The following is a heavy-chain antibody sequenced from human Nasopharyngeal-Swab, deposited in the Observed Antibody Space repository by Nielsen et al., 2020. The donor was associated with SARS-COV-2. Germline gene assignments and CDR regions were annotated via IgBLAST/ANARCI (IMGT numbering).Heavy chain of an antibody. J-gene: IGHJ6*02. V-gene: IGHV5-51*01. CDR2: IYPRDSDT. Sequence: GGSLRLSCKGSGSIFTRYWIAWVRQMPGKGLEWMGIIYPRDSDTRYSPSFQGQVTISADKSISTAYLQWSSLKASDTAMYYCVRPEGVATSFKYYFQYGMDVWGQGTMVTVSS. D-gene: IGHD5-12*01. CDR3: VRPEGVATSFKYYFQYGMDV. CDR1: GSIFTRYW.